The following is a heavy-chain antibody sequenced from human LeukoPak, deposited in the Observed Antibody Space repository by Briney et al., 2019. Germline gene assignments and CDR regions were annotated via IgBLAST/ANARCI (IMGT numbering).Heavy chain of an antibody. Sequence: PGGSLRFSCAASGFTFSSYWMHWVRQAPGKGLVWVSRINSDGSSTSYADSVKGRFTISRDNAKNTLYLQMNSLRAEDTAVYYCASRDYGDYGDYFDYWGQGTLVTVSS. D-gene: IGHD4-17*01. V-gene: IGHV3-74*01. J-gene: IGHJ4*02. CDR1: GFTFSSYW. CDR2: INSDGSST. CDR3: ASRDYGDYGDYFDY.